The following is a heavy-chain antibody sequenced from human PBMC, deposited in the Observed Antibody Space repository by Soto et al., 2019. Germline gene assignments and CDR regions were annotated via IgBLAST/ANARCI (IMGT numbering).Heavy chain of an antibody. J-gene: IGHJ4*02. Sequence: QAHLVQSGAEVREPGASVKVSCRTSGYTFINYYIHWVRQAPGLGLEWMAIINPMSGATNYAQKFQGRITLTMDTSTTTVYMEVSSLTSEDTAVYYCARDLAAGDLWGQGTLVTVSS. CDR3: ARDLAAGDL. V-gene: IGHV1-46*01. D-gene: IGHD2-21*01. CDR1: GYTFINYY. CDR2: INPMSGAT.